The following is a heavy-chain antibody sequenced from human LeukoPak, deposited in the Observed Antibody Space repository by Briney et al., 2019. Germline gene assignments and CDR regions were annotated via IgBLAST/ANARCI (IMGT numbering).Heavy chain of an antibody. D-gene: IGHD3-10*01. CDR1: GFTFDDYG. CDR2: INWNGGNT. Sequence: GGSLRLSCAASGFTFDDYGMSWVRHPPGKGLEWVSSINWNGGNTGYADSVKGRFTISRDNAKNSLYLQMNSLRAEDTALYYCARDAGALYGSGICYPLDYWGQGNLVTVSS. J-gene: IGHJ4*02. CDR3: ARDAGALYGSGICYPLDY. V-gene: IGHV3-20*04.